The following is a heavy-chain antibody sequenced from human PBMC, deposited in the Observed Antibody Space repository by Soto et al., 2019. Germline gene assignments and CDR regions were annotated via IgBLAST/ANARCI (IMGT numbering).Heavy chain of an antibody. CDR2: ISGSGGST. J-gene: IGHJ4*02. CDR3: AKDRNVVVPAAIPDDY. D-gene: IGHD2-2*01. CDR1: GFTFSSYA. Sequence: PGGSLRLSCAASGFTFSSYAMSRVRQAPGKGLEWVSAISGSGGSTYYADSVKGRFTISRDNSRNTLYLQMNSLRAEDTAVYYCAKDRNVVVPAAIPDDYWGQGPLVTVSS. V-gene: IGHV3-23*01.